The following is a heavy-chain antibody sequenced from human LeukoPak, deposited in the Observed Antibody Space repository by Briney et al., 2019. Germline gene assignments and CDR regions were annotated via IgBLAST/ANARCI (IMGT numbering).Heavy chain of an antibody. D-gene: IGHD4-23*01. V-gene: IGHV4-39*01. CDR3: ARLSDGGPCFDY. J-gene: IGHJ4*02. CDR1: GGSISSSSYY. CDR2: IYYSGST. Sequence: PSETLSLTCTVSGGSISSSSYYWGWIRQPPGKGLEWIGSIYYSGSTYYNPSLKSRVTISVDTSKNQFSLKLSSVTAADTAVYYCARLSDGGPCFDYWGQGTLVTVSS.